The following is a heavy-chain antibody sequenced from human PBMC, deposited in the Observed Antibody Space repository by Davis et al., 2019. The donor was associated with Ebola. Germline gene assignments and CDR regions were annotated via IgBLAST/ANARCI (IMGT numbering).Heavy chain of an antibody. J-gene: IGHJ3*02. CDR1: GYTFTNYY. Sequence: ASVKVSCRASGYTFTNYYMHWVRQAPGQGLELMGMINPNDGRTIYAQKFQGRVTVTRDTSTTTVYMDLSSLRSEDTALYYCTTPGGQDSGYDVFDIWGQGTMVTVSS. D-gene: IGHD5-12*01. CDR2: INPNDGRT. CDR3: TTPGGQDSGYDVFDI. V-gene: IGHV1-46*03.